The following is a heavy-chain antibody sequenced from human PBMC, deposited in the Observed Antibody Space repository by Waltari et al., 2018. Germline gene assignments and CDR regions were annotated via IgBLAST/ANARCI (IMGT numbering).Heavy chain of an antibody. CDR1: GGSISRSSYY. D-gene: IGHD3-22*01. V-gene: IGHV4-39*01. CDR3: ARSLYYYDSSGYYYFHAFDI. CDR2: IYYSGST. J-gene: IGHJ3*02. Sequence: QLQLQESGPGLVKPSETLSLTCTVSGGSISRSSYYWGWIRQPPGKGLEWIGSIYYSGSTYYNPSLKSRVTISVDTSKNQFSLKLSSVTAADTAVYYCARSLYYYDSSGYYYFHAFDIWGQGTMVTVSS.